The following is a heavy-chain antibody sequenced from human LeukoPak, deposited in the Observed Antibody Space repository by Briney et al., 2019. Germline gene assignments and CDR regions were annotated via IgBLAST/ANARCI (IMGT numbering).Heavy chain of an antibody. CDR2: ISGSGSSI. Sequence: PGGSLRLSCAASGFTFSNYEMNWVRQAPGKGLQWVSYISGSGSSIYYADSVQGRFTISRDNAKNLLYLQMNSLRAEDTAVYYCARVRQDWFDPWGQGTLVTVSS. J-gene: IGHJ5*02. D-gene: IGHD2-15*01. CDR1: GFTFSNYE. V-gene: IGHV3-48*03. CDR3: ARVRQDWFDP.